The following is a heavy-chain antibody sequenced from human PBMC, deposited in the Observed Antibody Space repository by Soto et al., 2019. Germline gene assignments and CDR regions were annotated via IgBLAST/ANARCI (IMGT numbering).Heavy chain of an antibody. D-gene: IGHD1-26*01. CDR1: HGSISSSSYY. V-gene: IGHV4-39*01. Sequence: QVQLQESGPGLVKPSETLSLTCTVSHGSISSSSYYWGWIRQPPGKGLEWIGSIYYSGSTYYNPSLTSRVTISVDTSNNQCSLKLSSVAAADTAVYYCARLEGWDRRCPRYWGQGTLVTVSS. CDR3: ARLEGWDRRCPRY. J-gene: IGHJ4*02. CDR2: IYYSGST.